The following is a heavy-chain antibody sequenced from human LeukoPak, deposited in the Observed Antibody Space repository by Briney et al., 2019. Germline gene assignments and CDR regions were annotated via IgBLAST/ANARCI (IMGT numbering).Heavy chain of an antibody. CDR1: GFTFSSYA. D-gene: IGHD3-10*01. CDR3: ARMTPLYSYGDLNYHYNYFDY. Sequence: GGSLRLSCAASGFTFSSYAMSWVRQAPGKGLEWVSAISGSGGSTYYADSVKGRFTISRDNSKNTLYLQMDSLRAEDTAVYYCARMTPLYSYGDLNYHYNYFDYWGQGTLVTVSS. J-gene: IGHJ4*02. V-gene: IGHV3-23*01. CDR2: ISGSGGST.